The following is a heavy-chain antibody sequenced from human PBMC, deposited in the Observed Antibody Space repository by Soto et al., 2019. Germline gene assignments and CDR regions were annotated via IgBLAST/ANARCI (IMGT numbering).Heavy chain of an antibody. V-gene: IGHV4-30-4*01. CDR1: GGSISSGDYY. CDR3: AGADDYNFGYFDL. CDR2: IYYSGTT. D-gene: IGHD1-20*01. J-gene: IGHJ2*01. Sequence: QVQLQESGPGLVKPSQTLSLTCTVSGGSISSGDYYWSWIRQPPGKGLEWIGYIYYSGTTYYNPSHQIRVXXSXAXXKHQFSLKLSPVTAADTSVYYCAGADDYNFGYFDLWGRGTLVTVSS.